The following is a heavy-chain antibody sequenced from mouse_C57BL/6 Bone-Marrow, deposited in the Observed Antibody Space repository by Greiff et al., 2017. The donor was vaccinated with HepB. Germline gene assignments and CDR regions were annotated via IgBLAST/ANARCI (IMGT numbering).Heavy chain of an antibody. V-gene: IGHV1-74*01. CDR3: AIPYYSNYVGFAY. CDR2: IHPSDSDT. J-gene: IGHJ3*01. D-gene: IGHD2-5*01. Sequence: VQLQQSGAELVKPGASVKVSCKASGYTFTSYWMHWVKQRPGQGLEWIGRIHPSDSDTNYNQKLKGKATLTVDKSSSTAYMQLSSLTSEDSAVYYCAIPYYSNYVGFAYWGQGTLVTVSA. CDR1: GYTFTSYW.